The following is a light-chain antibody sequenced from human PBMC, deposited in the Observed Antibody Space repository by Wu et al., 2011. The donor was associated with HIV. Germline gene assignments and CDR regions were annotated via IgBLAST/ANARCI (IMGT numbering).Light chain of an antibody. V-gene: IGKV3-20*01. Sequence: EIVLTQSPATLSLSPGERATLSCRASQSVSSYLAWYQQKPGQAPRLLIYGTSSRATGIPDRFSGSGSETDFTLTISRLEPEDFAVYYCQQYGTSPTFGGGTKVEIK. CDR2: GTS. CDR1: QSVSSY. CDR3: QQYGTSPT. J-gene: IGKJ4*01.